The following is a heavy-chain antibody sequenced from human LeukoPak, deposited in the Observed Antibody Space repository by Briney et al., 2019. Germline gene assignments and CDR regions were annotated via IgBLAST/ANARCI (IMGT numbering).Heavy chain of an antibody. CDR3: PRVRLRLGELSLGY. J-gene: IGHJ4*02. CDR1: GYIFTGYY. CDR2: IKANSGGT. D-gene: IGHD3-16*02. Sequence: ASVKVSCKASGYIFTGYYMHWVREAPGQGLEWMGWIKANSGGTNYAQKFQGRVTMTRDTSISTAYMELSRHRSDVTAVYYCPRVRLRLGELSLGYWVQGTLVTVSS. V-gene: IGHV1-2*02.